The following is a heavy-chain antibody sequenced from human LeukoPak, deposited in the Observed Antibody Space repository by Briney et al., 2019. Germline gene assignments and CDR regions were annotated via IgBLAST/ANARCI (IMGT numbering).Heavy chain of an antibody. Sequence: GGSLRLSCAAAGFTFDNYAMHWVRQAPGKGVEWVSRISWNTGNIDYADSVKGRFTISRDNAKNSLYLQMNSLRAEDTALYYCAKGTTFDAFDMWGQGTMVTVSS. CDR2: ISWNTGNI. CDR3: AKGTTFDAFDM. D-gene: IGHD3-16*01. J-gene: IGHJ3*02. V-gene: IGHV3-9*01. CDR1: GFTFDNYA.